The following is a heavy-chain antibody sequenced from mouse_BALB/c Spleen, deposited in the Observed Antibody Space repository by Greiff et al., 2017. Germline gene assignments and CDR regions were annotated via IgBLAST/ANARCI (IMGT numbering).Heavy chain of an antibody. V-gene: IGHV14-3*02. CDR1: GFNIKDTY. Sequence: EVMLVESGAELVKPGASVKLSCTASGFNIKDTYMHWVKQRPEQGLEWIGRIDPANGNTKYDPKFQGKATITADTSSNTAYLQLSSLTSEDTAVYYCARLGTARATEGYYAMDYWGQGTSVTVSS. J-gene: IGHJ4*01. D-gene: IGHD3-1*01. CDR2: IDPANGNT. CDR3: ARLGTARATEGYYAMDY.